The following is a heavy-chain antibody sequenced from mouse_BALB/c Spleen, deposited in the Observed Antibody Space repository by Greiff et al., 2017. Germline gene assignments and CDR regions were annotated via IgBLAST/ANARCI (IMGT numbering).Heavy chain of an antibody. CDR2: ISYDGSN. CDR3: ARAGYYAMDY. CDR1: GYSITSGYY. Sequence: VQLKESGPGLVKPSQSLSLTCSVTGYSITSGYYWNWIRQFPGNKLEWMGYISYDGSNNYNPSLKNRISITRDTSKNQFFLKLNSVTTEDTATYYCARAGYYAMDYWGQGTSVTVSS. J-gene: IGHJ4*01. V-gene: IGHV3-6*02.